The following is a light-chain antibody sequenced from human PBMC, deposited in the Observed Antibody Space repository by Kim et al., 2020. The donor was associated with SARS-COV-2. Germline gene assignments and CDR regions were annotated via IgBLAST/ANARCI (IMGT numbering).Light chain of an antibody. J-gene: IGKJ4*01. V-gene: IGKV3-15*01. CDR2: SAS. Sequence: VSPGESATLSCRASQGVSSNLAWYQQTPGQAPRLLIYSASTRATGIPARFSGSGSGTEFTLTISSLQSEDFAVYYCQQCDHWPLTFGGGTRVEIK. CDR1: QGVSSN. CDR3: QQCDHWPLT.